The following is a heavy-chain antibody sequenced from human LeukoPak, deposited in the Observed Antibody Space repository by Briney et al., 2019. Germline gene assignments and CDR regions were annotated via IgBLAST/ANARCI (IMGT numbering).Heavy chain of an antibody. CDR1: GGSISSSSYY. J-gene: IGHJ6*02. Sequence: PSETLSLTCTVSGGSISSSSYYWGWIRQPPGKGLEWIGSIYYSGSTYYNPSLKSRVTISVDRSKNQFSLKLSSVTAADTAVYYCARSPFGESIYYYGMDVWGQGTTVTVSS. V-gene: IGHV4-39*07. D-gene: IGHD3-10*01. CDR3: ARSPFGESIYYYGMDV. CDR2: IYYSGST.